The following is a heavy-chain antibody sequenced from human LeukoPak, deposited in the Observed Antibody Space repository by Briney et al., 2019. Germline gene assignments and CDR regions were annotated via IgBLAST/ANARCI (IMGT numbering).Heavy chain of an antibody. CDR3: ATVMIQLPNY. CDR2: ISSSGSTI. CDR1: GFTFSDFY. V-gene: IGHV3-11*04. D-gene: IGHD5-18*01. J-gene: IGHJ4*02. Sequence: GGSLRLSCAASGFTFSDFYMHWIRQAPGKGLEWVSYISSSGSTIYYADSVKGRFTISRDNAKNSLYLQMNSLRAEDTAVYYCATVMIQLPNYWGQGTLVTVSS.